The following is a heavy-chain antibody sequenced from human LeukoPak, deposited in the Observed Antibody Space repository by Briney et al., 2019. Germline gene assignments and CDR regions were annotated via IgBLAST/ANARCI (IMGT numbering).Heavy chain of an antibody. D-gene: IGHD6-25*01. CDR3: ARRRAAAPLDY. V-gene: IGHV4-39*01. CDR2: LFYSGST. J-gene: IGHJ4*02. Sequence: SETLSLTCTVSGGSITSSSYYWGWIRQPPGTGLEWIGSLFYSGSTYYNPSLKSRVTISVDTSKNQFSLKLSSVTAADTAVYFCARRRAAAPLDYWGQGTLVTVSS. CDR1: GGSITSSSYY.